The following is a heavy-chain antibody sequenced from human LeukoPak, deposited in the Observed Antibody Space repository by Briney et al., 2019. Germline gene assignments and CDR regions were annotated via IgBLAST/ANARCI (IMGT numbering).Heavy chain of an antibody. CDR1: GYSFTSYW. Sequence: GESLKISCKGSGYSFTSYWIGWVRQMPGKGLEWMGIIYPGDSDTRYSPSFQGQVTISADKSISTAYLQWSSLKASDTAMYYCARHDSLEVRYNWFDPWGQGTLVTVSS. CDR2: IYPGDSDT. J-gene: IGHJ5*02. V-gene: IGHV5-51*01. CDR3: ARHDSLEVRYNWFDP. D-gene: IGHD1-7*01.